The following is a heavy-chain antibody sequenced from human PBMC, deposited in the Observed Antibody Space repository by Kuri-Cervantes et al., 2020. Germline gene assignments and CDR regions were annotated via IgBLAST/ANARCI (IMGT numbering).Heavy chain of an antibody. CDR2: INTNTGNP. V-gene: IGHV7-4-1*02. J-gene: IGHJ4*02. CDR1: GYTFTSYA. D-gene: IGHD3-10*01. CDR3: ARVGFTMVRGVDLDY. Sequence: ASVKVFCKASGYTFTSYAMNWVRQAPGQGLEWMGWINTNTGNPTYAQGFTGRFVFSLDTSVSTAYLQISSLKAEDTAVCYCARVGFTMVRGVDLDYWGQGTLVTVSS.